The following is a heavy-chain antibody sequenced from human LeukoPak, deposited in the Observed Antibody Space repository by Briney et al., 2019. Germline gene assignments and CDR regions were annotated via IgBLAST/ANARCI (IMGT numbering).Heavy chain of an antibody. J-gene: IGHJ4*02. CDR1: GSIFSTHW. CDR2: IYPGDSDT. V-gene: IGHV5-51*01. D-gene: IGHD2-21*02. Sequence: GESLQISCQGSGSIFSTHWIGWVRQMPGKGLEYMGIIYPGDSDTKYSPSFQGQVTISADKSISTAYLQWSSLKASDTAMYYCARLVTAIRDGVDYWGQGTLVTVSS. CDR3: ARLVTAIRDGVDY.